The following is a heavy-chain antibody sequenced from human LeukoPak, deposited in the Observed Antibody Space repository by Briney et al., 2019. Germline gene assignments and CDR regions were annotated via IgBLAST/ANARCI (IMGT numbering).Heavy chain of an antibody. D-gene: IGHD5-12*01. V-gene: IGHV4-59*01. CDR2: IYYSGST. CDR3: ARYSGYDYSFEY. CDR1: GGSNY. Sequence: SETLSLTCTVSGGSNYWSWIRQPPGKGLEWIGYIYYSGSTNYNPSLKSRVTISVDTSKNQFSLKLSSVTAADTAVYYCARYSGYDYSFEYWGQGTLVTVSS. J-gene: IGHJ4*02.